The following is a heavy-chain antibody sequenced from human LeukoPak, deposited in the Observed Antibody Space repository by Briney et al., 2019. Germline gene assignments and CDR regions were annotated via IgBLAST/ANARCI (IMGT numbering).Heavy chain of an antibody. CDR1: GFNFRIYG. Sequence: GGSLILSCVASGFNFRIYGMNWVRQAPGKGLEWVAGIGGNGDRRNYAHSVQGRFTISRDNSKNTLSLQLNSLRAEDTAVYYCSRSPNPYGSRSYHLTAYDYWGQGTLVTVSS. CDR2: IGGNGDRR. CDR3: SRSPNPYGSRSYHLTAYDY. D-gene: IGHD3-10*01. V-gene: IGHV3-23*01. J-gene: IGHJ4*02.